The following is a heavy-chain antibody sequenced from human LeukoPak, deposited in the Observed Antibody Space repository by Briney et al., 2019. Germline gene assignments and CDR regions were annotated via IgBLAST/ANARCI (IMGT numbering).Heavy chain of an antibody. D-gene: IGHD3-22*01. J-gene: IGHJ3*02. CDR2: IYPGGDI. CDR1: EVTVTSNY. V-gene: IGHV3-53*01. Sequence: PGGSLRLSCSASEVTVTSNYLSWVRQAPGRGLKWVSLIYPGGDIYYADYVKGRFINSRDNSKNTLSLQMNSLTADDTAVYYCVRCPRYYDDSGFHYGVFDIWGQGTVVTVSS. CDR3: VRCPRYYDDSGFHYGVFDI.